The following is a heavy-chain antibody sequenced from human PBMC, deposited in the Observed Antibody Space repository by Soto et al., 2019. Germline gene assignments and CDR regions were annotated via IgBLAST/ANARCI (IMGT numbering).Heavy chain of an antibody. J-gene: IGHJ4*02. D-gene: IGHD5-12*01. CDR3: ARDRGYDTFDY. Sequence: EVQLVESGGGLVQPGGSLRLSCAASGLTFSIYWMNWVRQAPGKGLEWVANIKEDGSEKYYVDSVKGRFTISRDNAKNSLYLQMNSLRAEYTDVYYCARDRGYDTFDYWGQGTLVTVSS. CDR2: IKEDGSEK. V-gene: IGHV3-7*04. CDR1: GLTFSIYW.